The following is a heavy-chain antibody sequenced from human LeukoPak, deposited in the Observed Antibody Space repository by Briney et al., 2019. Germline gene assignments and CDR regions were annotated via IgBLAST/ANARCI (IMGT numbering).Heavy chain of an antibody. D-gene: IGHD6-19*01. J-gene: IGHJ3*02. V-gene: IGHV4-38-2*01. CDR2: IYHSGST. CDR1: GYSISRGYY. CDR3: ARRLEYSSGWYGNDAFDI. Sequence: PSETLSLTCAVSGYSISRGYYWGWIRQPPGKGLEWIGTIYHSGSTYYNPSLKSRVTISVDTSKNQFSLKLSSVTAADTAVYYCARRLEYSSGWYGNDAFDIWGQGTMVTVSS.